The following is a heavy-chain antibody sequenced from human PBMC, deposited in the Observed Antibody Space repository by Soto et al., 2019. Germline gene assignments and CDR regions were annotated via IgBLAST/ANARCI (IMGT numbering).Heavy chain of an antibody. D-gene: IGHD6-13*01. CDR2: IYHSGST. CDR1: SGSISSSNW. Sequence: SETLSLTCAVSSGSISSSNWWSWVRQPPGKGLEWIGEIYHSGSTNYNPSLKSRVTISVDKSKNQFSLKLSSVTAADTAVYYCARNIVAAGQRENYYYYYMDVWGKGTTVTVSS. CDR3: ARNIVAAGQRENYYYYYMDV. V-gene: IGHV4-4*02. J-gene: IGHJ6*03.